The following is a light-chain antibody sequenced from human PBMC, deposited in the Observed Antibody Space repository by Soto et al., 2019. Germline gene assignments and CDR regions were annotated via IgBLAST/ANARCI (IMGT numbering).Light chain of an antibody. J-gene: IGKJ2*01. CDR1: QSLFSSSDNRHY. CDR3: QQYFSPPYT. Sequence: DIAMTQSPDSLTVSLGERATINCKSSQSLFSSSDNRHYLAWYQQKLGQPPNLLIYWASTRGSGVPDRFSGSGSGTNFTLTISSLQAEDLAVYHCQQYFSPPYTFGQGTKLEIK. CDR2: WAS. V-gene: IGKV4-1*01.